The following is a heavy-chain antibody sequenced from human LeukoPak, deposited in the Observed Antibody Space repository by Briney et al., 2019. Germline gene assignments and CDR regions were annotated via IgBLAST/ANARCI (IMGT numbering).Heavy chain of an antibody. CDR2: ISYDGSNK. V-gene: IGHV3-30-3*01. CDR3: ARDAILGSGSGRISRAYFDY. D-gene: IGHD3-10*01. CDR1: GFTFSSYA. J-gene: IGHJ4*02. Sequence: GGSLRLSCAASGFTFSSYAMHWVRQAPGKGLEWVAVISYDGSNKYYADSVKGRFTISRDNSKNTLYLQMNSLRAEDTAVYYCARDAILGSGSGRISRAYFDYWGQGTLVTVSS.